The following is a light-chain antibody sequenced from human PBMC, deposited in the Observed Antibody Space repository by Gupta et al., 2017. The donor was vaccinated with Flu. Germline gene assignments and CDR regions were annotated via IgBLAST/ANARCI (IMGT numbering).Light chain of an antibody. Sequence: QSVLTQPPSASGTPGQRVTISCSGSSSNIGSNTVTWYQQVPGTAPKLLTYSDNQWPSGVPDRFSGSKSGTSASLAISGLQSEDEADYYCSAWDDSLNGYVFGTGTTVTVL. CDR1: SSNIGSNT. CDR2: SDN. V-gene: IGLV1-44*01. CDR3: SAWDDSLNGYV. J-gene: IGLJ1*01.